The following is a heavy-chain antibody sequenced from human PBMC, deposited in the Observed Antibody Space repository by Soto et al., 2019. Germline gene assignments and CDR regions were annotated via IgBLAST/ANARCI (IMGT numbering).Heavy chain of an antibody. D-gene: IGHD2-2*01. V-gene: IGHV3-23*01. CDR2: ISGSGGST. J-gene: IGHJ4*02. CDR3: AKIGYCSSTSCYSAFDY. Sequence: GGSLRLSCAASGFTFSSYAMSWVRQAPGKGLEWVSAISGSGGSTYYADSVKGRFTISRDNSKNTLYLQMNSLRAEDTAVYYCAKIGYCSSTSCYSAFDYWGQGTLVTVSS. CDR1: GFTFSSYA.